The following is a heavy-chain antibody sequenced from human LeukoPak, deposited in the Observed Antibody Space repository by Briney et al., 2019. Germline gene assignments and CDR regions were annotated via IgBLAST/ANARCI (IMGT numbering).Heavy chain of an antibody. CDR2: IYTSGST. Sequence: SQTLSLTCTVSGGSISSGSYYWSWIRQPAGMGLEWIGRIYTSGSTNYNPSLKSRVTISVDTSKNQFSLKLSSVTAADTAVYYCAREWEVSFDYWGQGTLVTVSS. J-gene: IGHJ4*02. CDR1: GGSISSGSYY. D-gene: IGHD1-26*01. CDR3: AREWEVSFDY. V-gene: IGHV4-61*02.